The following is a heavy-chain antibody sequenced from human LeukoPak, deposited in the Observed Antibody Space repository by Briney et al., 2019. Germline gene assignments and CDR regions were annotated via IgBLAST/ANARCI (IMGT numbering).Heavy chain of an antibody. J-gene: IGHJ4*02. CDR2: IKPDGTTK. CDR3: ARSIPYGTTWYGRSDY. Sequence: GGSLRLSCAASGFPFSSYSMTWVRQAPGKGLEWVANIKPDGTTKFYVDSVKGRFTISRDNALNSLYLQMNSLRAEDTAIYYCARSIPYGTTWYGRSDYWGQGTLATVSS. D-gene: IGHD6-13*01. V-gene: IGHV3-7*03. CDR1: GFPFSSYS.